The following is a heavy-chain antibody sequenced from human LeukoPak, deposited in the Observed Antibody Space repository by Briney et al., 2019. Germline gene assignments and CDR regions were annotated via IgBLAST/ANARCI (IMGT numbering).Heavy chain of an antibody. J-gene: IGHJ3*02. CDR1: GGTFNTYT. V-gene: IGHV1-69*13. CDR3: AVGVRGSGSYQIWGHAFDI. CDR2: IIPMYGTT. D-gene: IGHD3-10*01. Sequence: GASVKVSCKASGGTFNTYTITWVRQVPGQGLQWLGGIIPMYGTTNYAPKLQGRVTITADESTRTAYMELNSLRSEDTAVYYCAVGVRGSGSYQIWGHAFDIWGQGTMVTVSS.